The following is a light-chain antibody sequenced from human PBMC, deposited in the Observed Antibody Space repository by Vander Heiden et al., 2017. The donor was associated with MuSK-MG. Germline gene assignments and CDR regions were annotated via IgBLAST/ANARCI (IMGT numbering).Light chain of an antibody. CDR2: GGS. CDR3: QQDLKTPRT. V-gene: IGKV1-NL1*01. J-gene: IGKJ1*01. CDR1: QVIRDA. Sequence: IQLTHPPSSLSASVGDTVNVSCRASQVIRDALVWYQQRPGTAPKLLIYGGSKLQVGVPSRFRGSGSGADYTLTISDLQPEDFATYYCQQDLKTPRTFGQGTRVEIK.